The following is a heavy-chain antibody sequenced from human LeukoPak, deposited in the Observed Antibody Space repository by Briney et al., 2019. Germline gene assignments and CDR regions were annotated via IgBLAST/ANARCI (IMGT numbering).Heavy chain of an antibody. CDR3: AKDRRAVAAAGTDFWYFDL. V-gene: IGHV3-33*06. J-gene: IGHJ2*01. CDR1: GFTFNTYG. Sequence: PGGSLRLSCAASGFTFNTYGMHWVRQAPGKGLEWVAVIWYDGSNKYYADSVKGRFTISRDNSKNTLYLQMNSLRAEDTAVYYCAKDRRAVAAAGTDFWYFDLWGRGTLVTVSS. D-gene: IGHD6-13*01. CDR2: IWYDGSNK.